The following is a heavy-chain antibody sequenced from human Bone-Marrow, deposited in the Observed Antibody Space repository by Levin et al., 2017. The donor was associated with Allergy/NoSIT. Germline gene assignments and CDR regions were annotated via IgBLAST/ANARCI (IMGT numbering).Heavy chain of an antibody. CDR2: IHHSGSA. CDR1: GDSMTGRDYY. V-gene: IGHV4-31*02. D-gene: IGHD3-10*01. J-gene: IGHJ6*02. Sequence: SETLSLTCSVSGDSMTGRDYYWSWIRHHPGKGLEWIGFIHHSGSAYYNPSLKSRLTLSLDTSKRQFSLELTSVTVADTAVYFCARDECAWFGECYGMDVWGQGTTVIVSS. CDR3: ARDECAWFGECYGMDV.